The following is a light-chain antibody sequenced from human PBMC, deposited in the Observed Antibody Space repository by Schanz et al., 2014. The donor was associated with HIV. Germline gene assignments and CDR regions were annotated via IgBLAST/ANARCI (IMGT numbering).Light chain of an antibody. CDR1: SSNVGNNY. Sequence: QSVLTQPPSVSAAPGQKVTISCSGSSSNVGNNYVSWYQQLPGTAPKLLIYSNSRRPSGVPDRFSGSKSGTSASLAISGLQSADEAEYYCAAWDDSLNGVVFGGGTKVTVL. V-gene: IGLV1-44*01. CDR3: AAWDDSLNGVV. J-gene: IGLJ2*01. CDR2: SNS.